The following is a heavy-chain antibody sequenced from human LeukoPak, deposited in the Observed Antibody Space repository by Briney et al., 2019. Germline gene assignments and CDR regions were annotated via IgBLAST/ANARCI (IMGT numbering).Heavy chain of an antibody. D-gene: IGHD3-10*01. J-gene: IGHJ5*02. CDR1: GGSISSYY. V-gene: IGHV4-4*07. CDR3: ARDLTPSLQTGDWFDP. CDR2: IYTSGST. Sequence: SETLSLTCTVSGGSISSYYWSWIRQPAGKGLEWIGRIYTSGSTNYNPSLKSRVTMSVDTSKNQFSLKLSSVTAADTAVYYCARDLTPSLQTGDWFDPWGQGTLVTVSS.